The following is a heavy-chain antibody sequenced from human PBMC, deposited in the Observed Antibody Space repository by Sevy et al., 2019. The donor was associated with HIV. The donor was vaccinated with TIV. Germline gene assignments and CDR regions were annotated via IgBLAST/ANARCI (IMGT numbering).Heavy chain of an antibody. V-gene: IGHV3-23*01. D-gene: IGHD2-8*01. J-gene: IGHJ4*02. CDR3: ASAGCIPPHDY. CDR1: GFTFSKYS. Sequence: GGSLRLSCAASGFTFSKYSMSWVRQPPGKGLEWVSTLSFGCGEINYADSVKGRFTISRDNSKRSVYLQRNNLRPEDTAVYYRASAGCIPPHDYWGQGTLVTVSS. CDR2: LSFGCGEI.